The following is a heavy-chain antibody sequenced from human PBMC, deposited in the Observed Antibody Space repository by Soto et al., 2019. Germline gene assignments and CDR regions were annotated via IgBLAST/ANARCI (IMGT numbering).Heavy chain of an antibody. CDR1: GFTFSSYW. CDR3: ARDKSIGGHYFDY. D-gene: IGHD3-16*01. J-gene: IGHJ4*02. CDR2: IKQDGSEK. Sequence: PGGSLRLSCAASGFTFSSYWMSWVRQAPGKGLEWVANIKQDGSEKYYVDSVKGRFTISRDNAKNSLYLQMNSLRAEDTAVYYCARDKSIGGHYFDYWGQGTLVTVSS. V-gene: IGHV3-7*03.